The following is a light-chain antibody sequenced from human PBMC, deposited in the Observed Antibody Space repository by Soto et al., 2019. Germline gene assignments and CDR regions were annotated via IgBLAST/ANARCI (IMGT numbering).Light chain of an antibody. Sequence: EMVLTQSPVTLSLSPGEGATLSCMARQSVSRSYLAWYQQKPGHAPRLLIYGASSRATGIPDRFSGSGSGTDFTLTISRLEPEDFAVYYCQQYGSSSWTFGQGTKVDI. J-gene: IGKJ1*01. V-gene: IGKV3-20*01. CDR3: QQYGSSSWT. CDR2: GAS. CDR1: QSVSRSY.